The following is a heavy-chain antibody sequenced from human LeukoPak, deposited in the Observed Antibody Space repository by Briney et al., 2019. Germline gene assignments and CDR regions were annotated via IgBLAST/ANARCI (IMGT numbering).Heavy chain of an antibody. CDR3: ARDNDSSGYYWSYFDY. CDR2: INPSGGST. V-gene: IGHV1-46*01. Sequence: ASVKVSCKASGYNFTSYYMHWVRQAPGQGLEWMGIINPSGGSTSYAQKFQGRVTMTRDTSTSTVYMELSSLRSEDTAVYYCARDNDSSGYYWSYFDYWGQGTLVTVSS. CDR1: GYNFTSYY. J-gene: IGHJ4*02. D-gene: IGHD3-22*01.